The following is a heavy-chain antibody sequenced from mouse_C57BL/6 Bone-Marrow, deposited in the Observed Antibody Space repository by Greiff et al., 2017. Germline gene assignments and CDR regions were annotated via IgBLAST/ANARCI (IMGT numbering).Heavy chain of an antibody. J-gene: IGHJ3*01. CDR3: TRDDGYYFAY. CDR1: GYTFTDYE. Sequence: QVQLQQSGAELVRPGASVTLSCKASGYTFTDYEMHWVKQTPVHGLEWIGAIDPETGGTAYNQKFKGKALLTADKSSSTAYMELRSLTSEDSAVYYCTRDDGYYFAYWGQGTLVTVSA. CDR2: IDPETGGT. V-gene: IGHV1-15*01. D-gene: IGHD2-3*01.